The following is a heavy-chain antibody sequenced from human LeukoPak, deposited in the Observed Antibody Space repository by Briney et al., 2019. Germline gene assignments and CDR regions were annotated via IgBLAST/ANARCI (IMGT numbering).Heavy chain of an antibody. D-gene: IGHD3-10*01. Sequence: ASVKVSCKASGYTFTGYYMHWVRQAPGQGLEWMGWINPNSGGTNYAQKFQGRVTMTRDTSISTAYMELSRLRSDDTAVYYCARSIVPTPVVREYYFDYWGQGTLVTVSS. CDR2: INPNSGGT. V-gene: IGHV1-2*02. CDR3: ARSIVPTPVVREYYFDY. CDR1: GYTFTGYY. J-gene: IGHJ4*02.